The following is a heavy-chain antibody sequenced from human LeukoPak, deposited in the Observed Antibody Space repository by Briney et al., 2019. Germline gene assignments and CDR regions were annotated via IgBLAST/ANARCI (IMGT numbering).Heavy chain of an antibody. Sequence: SETLSLTCTVSGGSISSGGYYWSWIRQPPGKGLEWIGYIYHSGSTYYNPSLKSRVTISVDRSKNQFSLKLSSVTAADTAVYYCARDEQEGCSGGSCYIFDYWGQGTLVTVSS. D-gene: IGHD2-15*01. J-gene: IGHJ4*02. CDR2: IYHSGST. CDR1: GGSISSGGYY. CDR3: ARDEQEGCSGGSCYIFDY. V-gene: IGHV4-30-2*01.